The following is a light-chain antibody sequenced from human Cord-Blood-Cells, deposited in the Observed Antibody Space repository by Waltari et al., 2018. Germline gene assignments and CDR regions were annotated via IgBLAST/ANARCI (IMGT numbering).Light chain of an antibody. CDR1: QSVSSY. CDR3: QQRSNWLLT. J-gene: IGKJ4*01. CDR2: DAS. V-gene: IGKV3-11*01. Sequence: EIVLTQSPATLSLSPGERATLSCRASQSVSSYLAWYQQKPGQAPRLLIYDASNRATGIPARFSGSGSGTDFTLTISSLWPEDFAVYYCQQRSNWLLTFGGGTKVEIK.